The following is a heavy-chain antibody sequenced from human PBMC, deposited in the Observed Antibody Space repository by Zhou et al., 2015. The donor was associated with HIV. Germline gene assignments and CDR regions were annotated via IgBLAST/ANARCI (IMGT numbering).Heavy chain of an antibody. CDR2: IIPIFGTA. J-gene: IGHJ4*02. D-gene: IGHD2-15*01. CDR3: AREVCSGGSCYHFDY. CDR1: GYTFRNYG. V-gene: IGHV1-69*06. Sequence: QVHLVQSGAEVKKPGASVKVSCKASGYTFRNYGISWVRQAPGQGLEWMGGIIPIFGTANYAQKFQGRVTITADKSTSTAYMELSSLRSEDTAVYYCAREVCSGGSCYHFDYWGQGTLVTVSS.